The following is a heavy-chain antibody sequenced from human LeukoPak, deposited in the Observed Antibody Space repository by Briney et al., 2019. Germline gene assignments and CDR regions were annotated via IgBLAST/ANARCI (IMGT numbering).Heavy chain of an antibody. J-gene: IGHJ4*02. V-gene: IGHV3-53*01. CDR2: IYSGGST. CDR3: ARGGYPQFSDY. D-gene: IGHD2-15*01. CDR1: GFTFTSYP. Sequence: GGSLRLSCAASGFTFTSYPMSWVRQAPGKGLEWVSVIYSGGSTYYADSVKGRLTTSRDNSKNTLYLQMNSLRAEDTAVYYCARGGYPQFSDYWGQGTLVTVSS.